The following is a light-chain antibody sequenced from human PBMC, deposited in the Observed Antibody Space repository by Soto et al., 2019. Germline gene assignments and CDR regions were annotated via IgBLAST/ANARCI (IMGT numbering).Light chain of an antibody. J-gene: IGLJ1*01. CDR2: EGS. CDR3: CSYAGSSTYV. V-gene: IGLV2-23*01. Sequence: QSVLTQPASVSGCPGQSITSSCTGTSSDVGSYNLVSWYQHHPGKAPKLMIYEGSKRPSGVSNRFSGSKSGNTASLTISGLQAEDEADYYCCSYAGSSTYVFGTGTKVTVL. CDR1: SSDVGSYNL.